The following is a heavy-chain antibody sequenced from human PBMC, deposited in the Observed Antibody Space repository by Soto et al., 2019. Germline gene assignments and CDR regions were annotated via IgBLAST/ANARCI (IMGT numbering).Heavy chain of an antibody. J-gene: IGHJ4*02. D-gene: IGHD4-17*01. CDR2: NYWDDDK. Sequence: QITLKESGPPLVKPTQTLTLTCTFSGFSLSNRGVGVGWIRQPPGKALEWLALNYWDDDKRYSTSLKNRLTITKDTSKNQVVLTMTNMDPVDTATYYCAHVANGDFGFDYWGQGTLVTVSS. CDR1: GFSLSNRGVG. CDR3: AHVANGDFGFDY. V-gene: IGHV2-5*02.